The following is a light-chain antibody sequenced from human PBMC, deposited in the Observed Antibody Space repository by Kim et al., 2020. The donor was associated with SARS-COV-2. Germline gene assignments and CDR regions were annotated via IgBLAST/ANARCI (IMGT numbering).Light chain of an antibody. J-gene: IGLJ3*02. CDR2: QGS. Sequence: SVSPGHTASITCSGDKLGDKYACWYQQKPGQSPVLGIYQGSKRPSGIPERFSGSNSGNTATLTISGTQAMDEADYYCQAWDSSTWVFGGGTQLTVL. CDR1: KLGDKY. V-gene: IGLV3-1*01. CDR3: QAWDSSTWV.